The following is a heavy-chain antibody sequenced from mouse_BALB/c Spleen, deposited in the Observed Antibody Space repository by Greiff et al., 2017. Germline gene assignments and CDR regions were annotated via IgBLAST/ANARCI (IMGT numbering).Heavy chain of an antibody. CDR3: NAAYYGNYAMDY. CDR1: GFNIKDYY. V-gene: IGHV14-4*02. D-gene: IGHD1-1*01. CDR2: IDPENGDT. J-gene: IGHJ4*01. Sequence: EVKLVESGAELVRSGASVKLSCTASGFNIKDYYMHWVKQRPEQGLEWIGWIDPENGDTEYAPKFQGKATMTADTSSNTAYLQLSSLTSEDTAVYYCNAAYYGNYAMDYWGQGTSVTVSS.